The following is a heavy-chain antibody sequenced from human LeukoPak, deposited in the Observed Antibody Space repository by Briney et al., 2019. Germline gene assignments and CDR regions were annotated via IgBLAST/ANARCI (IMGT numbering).Heavy chain of an antibody. CDR1: GFTVSNNY. CDR2: IYGDGST. CDR3: ARSIVVVTAIPEYYFDY. V-gene: IGHV3-53*01. J-gene: IGHJ4*02. D-gene: IGHD2-21*02. Sequence: PGGSLRLSCVVSGFTVSNNYMKWVRQAPGKGLEWVSTIYGDGSTYYADSVRGRFTISRDNSKNTLYLQMNSLRAEDTAVYYCARSIVVVTAIPEYYFDYWGQGTLVTVSS.